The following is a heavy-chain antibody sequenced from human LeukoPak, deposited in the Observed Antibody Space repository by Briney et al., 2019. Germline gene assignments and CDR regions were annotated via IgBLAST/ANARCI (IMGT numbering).Heavy chain of an antibody. CDR3: TTDGWYSSGWPS. D-gene: IGHD6-19*01. J-gene: IGHJ4*02. CDR1: GFTFSNAW. CDR2: IKSKTDGGTT. Sequence: GGSLRLSCAASGFTFSNAWMSWVRQAPGKGLEWVGRIKSKTDGGTTDYAAPVKGRFTISRDDSKNTLYLQMNSLKTEDTVVYYCTTDGWYSSGWPSWGQGTLVTVSS. V-gene: IGHV3-15*01.